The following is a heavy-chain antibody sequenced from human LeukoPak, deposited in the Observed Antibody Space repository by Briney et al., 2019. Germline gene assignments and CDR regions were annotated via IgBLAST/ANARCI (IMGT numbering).Heavy chain of an antibody. Sequence: ASVKVSCKASSYTFTSYGISWVRQAPGQGLEWMGWISAYNGNTNYAQKLQGRVTMTTDTSTSTAYMELRSLRSDDTAVYYCARGAVTFVTGDDAFDIWGQGTMVTVSS. D-gene: IGHD7-27*01. CDR1: SYTFTSYG. CDR2: ISAYNGNT. V-gene: IGHV1-18*01. CDR3: ARGAVTFVTGDDAFDI. J-gene: IGHJ3*02.